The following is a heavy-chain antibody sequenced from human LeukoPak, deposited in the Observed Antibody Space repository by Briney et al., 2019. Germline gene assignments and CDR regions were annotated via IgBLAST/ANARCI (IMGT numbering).Heavy chain of an antibody. Sequence: GGSLRLSCAASGFTFSSYSMNWVRQAPGKGLEWVSSISESGTYKYYADSVMGRFTISRDNARKALYLQMNSLRAEDTAVYYCVRDLPYRGSVDYWGQGTLVTVSS. V-gene: IGHV3-21*01. CDR2: ISESGTYK. CDR1: GFTFSSYS. J-gene: IGHJ4*02. D-gene: IGHD1-26*01. CDR3: VRDLPYRGSVDY.